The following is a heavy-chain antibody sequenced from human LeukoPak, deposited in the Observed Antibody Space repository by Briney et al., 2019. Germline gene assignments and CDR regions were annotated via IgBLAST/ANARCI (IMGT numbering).Heavy chain of an antibody. Sequence: ASVKVSCKASGYTFTSYGISWVRQAPGQGLEWMGWISAYNGNTNYAQKLQGRVTMTTDTSTSTAYMELRSLRSDDTAVYYCARIRTVDPTLGYCSSTSCYYFDYWGQGTLVTVSS. CDR2: ISAYNGNT. D-gene: IGHD2-2*01. J-gene: IGHJ4*02. CDR1: GYTFTSYG. CDR3: ARIRTVDPTLGYCSSTSCYYFDY. V-gene: IGHV1-18*01.